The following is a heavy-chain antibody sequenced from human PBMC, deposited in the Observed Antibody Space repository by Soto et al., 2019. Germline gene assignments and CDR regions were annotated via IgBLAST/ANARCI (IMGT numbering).Heavy chain of an antibody. D-gene: IGHD4-17*01. V-gene: IGHV1-69*13. Sequence: SVKVSCKASGGTFSSYAISWVRQAPGQGLEWMGGIIPIFGTANYAQKFQGRVTITADESTSTAYMELSSLRSEDTAVYYCARDLHGDLEAFDYWGQGTLVTVSS. CDR2: IIPIFGTA. J-gene: IGHJ4*02. CDR1: GGTFSSYA. CDR3: ARDLHGDLEAFDY.